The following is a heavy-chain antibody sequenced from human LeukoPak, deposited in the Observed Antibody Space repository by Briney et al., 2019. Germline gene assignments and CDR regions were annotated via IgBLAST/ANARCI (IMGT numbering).Heavy chain of an antibody. Sequence: ASETLSLTCAVYGGSFSGYYWSWIRQPPGKGLEWIGEINHSGSTNYNPSLKSRVTISVDTPKNQFSLKLSSVTAADTAVYYCARGQYARTIFGVVISTDWFDPWGQGTLVTVSS. CDR2: INHSGST. CDR3: ARGQYARTIFGVVISTDWFDP. J-gene: IGHJ5*02. V-gene: IGHV4-34*01. CDR1: GGSFSGYY. D-gene: IGHD3-3*01.